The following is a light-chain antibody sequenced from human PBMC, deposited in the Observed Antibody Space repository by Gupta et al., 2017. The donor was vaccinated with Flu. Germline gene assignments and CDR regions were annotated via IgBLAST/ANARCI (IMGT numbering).Light chain of an antibody. CDR1: SSDVGAYNY. J-gene: IGLJ1*01. CDR3: ISYTSITSYV. V-gene: IGLV2-14*04. Sequence: SITITCTGTSSDVGAYNYVSWYQQLPVKAPKLMIYDVSSRPSGVSNRFSGSKSGNTASLTISGLQAEDEADYYCISYTSITSYVFGTGTKVTVL. CDR2: DVS.